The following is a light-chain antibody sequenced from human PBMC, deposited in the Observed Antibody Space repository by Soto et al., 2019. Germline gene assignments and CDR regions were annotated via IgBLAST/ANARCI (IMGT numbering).Light chain of an antibody. CDR2: GAS. CDR3: QQYNNWPPIT. J-gene: IGKJ5*01. V-gene: IGKV3-15*01. Sequence: EIVMTQSPATLSVSPGERATLSCRASRSVSSNLAWYQQKPGQAPRLLIYGASTRATGIPARFSGSGSGTEFTLTVNSLQSEDFAVYYCQQYNNWPPITFGQGTRLEIK. CDR1: RSVSSN.